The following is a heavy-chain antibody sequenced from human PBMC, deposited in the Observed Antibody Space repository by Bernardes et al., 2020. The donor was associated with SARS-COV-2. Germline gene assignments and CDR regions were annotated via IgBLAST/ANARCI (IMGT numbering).Heavy chain of an antibody. CDR2: IYYSGST. CDR1: GGSISSSSYY. Sequence: SETLSLTCTVSGGSISSSSYYWGWIRQPPGKGLEWIGSIYYSGSTYYNPSLKSRVTISVDTSKNQFSLKLSSVTAADTAVYYCARHGRDAFDIWGQGTMVTVSS. J-gene: IGHJ3*02. V-gene: IGHV4-39*01. CDR3: ARHGRDAFDI.